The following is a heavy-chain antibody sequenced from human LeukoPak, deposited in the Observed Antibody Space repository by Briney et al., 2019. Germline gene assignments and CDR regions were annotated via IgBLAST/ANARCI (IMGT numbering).Heavy chain of an antibody. V-gene: IGHV4-39*01. CDR3: ARLLRSGSSWYYYFDY. CDR2: IYYSGST. J-gene: IGHJ4*02. D-gene: IGHD6-13*01. Sequence: PSETLSLTCTVSGGSISSSSYYWGWIRQPPGKGLEWIGSIYYSGSTYYNPSLKSRVTMSVDTSKNQFSLKLSSVTAADTAVYYCARLLRSGSSWYYYFDYWGQGTLVTVSS. CDR1: GGSISSSSYY.